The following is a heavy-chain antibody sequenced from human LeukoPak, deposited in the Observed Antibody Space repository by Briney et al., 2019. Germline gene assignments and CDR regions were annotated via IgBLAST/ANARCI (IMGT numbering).Heavy chain of an antibody. D-gene: IGHD4-17*01. CDR3: ARGTTVTTNWFDP. CDR2: IYHSGST. CDR1: GGSISSGGYS. Sequence: SETLSLTCAVSGGSISSGGYSWGWIRQPPGKGLEWIGYIYHSGSTYYNPSLKSRVTISVDRSKNQFSLKLSSVTAADTAVYYCARGTTVTTNWFDPWGQGTLVTVSS. J-gene: IGHJ5*02. V-gene: IGHV4-30-2*01.